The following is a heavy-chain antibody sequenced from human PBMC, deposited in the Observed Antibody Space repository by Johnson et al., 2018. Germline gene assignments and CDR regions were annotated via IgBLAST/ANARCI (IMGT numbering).Heavy chain of an antibody. CDR3: AKVARRYFDWLHAAFDI. D-gene: IGHD3-9*01. CDR1: GFTFSSYG. Sequence: QVQLVESGGGVVQPGRSLRLSCAASGFTFSSYGMHWVRQAPGKGLEWVAVISYDGSNKYYADSVKGRFTISRDNSKNTLYMKMNSLGVEDTAVYYCAKVARRYFDWLHAAFDIWGQGTMVTVSS. V-gene: IGHV3-30*18. J-gene: IGHJ3*02. CDR2: ISYDGSNK.